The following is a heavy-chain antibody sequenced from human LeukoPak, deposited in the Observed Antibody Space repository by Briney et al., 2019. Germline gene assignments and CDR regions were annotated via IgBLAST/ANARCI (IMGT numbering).Heavy chain of an antibody. CDR2: NNFAGRG. Sequence: PSETLSLTCTVYGGSIRSYNWMWIRQPAGKGLELIGRNNFAGRGYYNPSLKSRVTISVDSPRNQFSLELTSVTAADTAVYDCARIRQHSYGSDLDHWGQGILVTVSS. J-gene: IGHJ5*02. D-gene: IGHD5-18*01. CDR3: ARIRQHSYGSDLDH. V-gene: IGHV4-4*07. CDR1: GGSIRSYN.